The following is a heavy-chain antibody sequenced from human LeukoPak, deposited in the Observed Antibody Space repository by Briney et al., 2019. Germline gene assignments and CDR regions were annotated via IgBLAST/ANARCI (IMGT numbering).Heavy chain of an antibody. CDR3: ARDKGMATIRWFDP. D-gene: IGHD5-24*01. CDR1: GFTFSDHY. Sequence: GGSLRLSCAASGFTFSDHYMSWIRQAPGKGLEWVSYISSGGNTIYYADSVKGRFTISRDNSKNTLYLQMNSLRAEDTAVYYCARDKGMATIRWFDPWGQGTLVTVSS. V-gene: IGHV3-11*04. CDR2: ISSGGNTI. J-gene: IGHJ5*02.